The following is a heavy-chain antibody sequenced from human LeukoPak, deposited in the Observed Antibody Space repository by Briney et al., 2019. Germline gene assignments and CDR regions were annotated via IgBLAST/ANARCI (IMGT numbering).Heavy chain of an antibody. CDR3: AKDETMIVVVIRFGAFDI. V-gene: IGHV3-23*01. J-gene: IGHJ3*02. CDR1: GFTFSSYA. Sequence: GRSLRLSCAASGFTFSSYATSWVRQAPGEGLKWVSSISGSGGSTYYADSVKGRFTISRDNSKNTLYLQMNRLRADDTAVYYCAKDETMIVVVIRFGAFDIWGQGTIVTVS. CDR2: ISGSGGST. D-gene: IGHD3-22*01.